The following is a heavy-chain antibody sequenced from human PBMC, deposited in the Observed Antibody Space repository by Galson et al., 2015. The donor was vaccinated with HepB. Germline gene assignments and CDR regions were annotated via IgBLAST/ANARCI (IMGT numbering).Heavy chain of an antibody. CDR2: ISDSGDIR. CDR1: GFSFRAHY. Sequence: SLRHPCAASGFSFRAHYRSWPREAPGKGLEWLSYISDSGDIRYYAESARGRFTISRDNTKISLFLQMDSLRAEDTAVYYCAGQFYYDSSGYLEGGYWGQGTLVTVSS. CDR3: AGQFYYDSSGYLEGGY. D-gene: IGHD3-22*01. J-gene: IGHJ4*02. V-gene: IGHV3-11*01.